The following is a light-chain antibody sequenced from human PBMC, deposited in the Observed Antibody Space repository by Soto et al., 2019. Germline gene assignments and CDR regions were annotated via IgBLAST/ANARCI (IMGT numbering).Light chain of an antibody. Sequence: TQSPATLSLSPGERATLSCRASQSVSSWLAWYQEKPGKAPKLLIYKASLLETGVPSRFSGSASGTEFTLTISSLQTDDFGTYYCQQYNSHPWTFGQGTKVEMK. CDR2: KAS. V-gene: IGKV1-5*03. J-gene: IGKJ1*01. CDR1: QSVSSW. CDR3: QQYNSHPWT.